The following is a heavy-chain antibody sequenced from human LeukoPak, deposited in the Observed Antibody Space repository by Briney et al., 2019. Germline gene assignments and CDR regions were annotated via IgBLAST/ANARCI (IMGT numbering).Heavy chain of an antibody. Sequence: GGSLRLSCAASGFTFSSYAMSWVRQAPGKGLEWVSAISGSGGSTYYADSVKGRFTISRDNSKNTLYLQMNSLKTEDTAVYYCTTEWIHSSGYYGDYWGQGTLVTVSS. CDR3: TTEWIHSSGYYGDY. D-gene: IGHD3-22*01. J-gene: IGHJ4*02. CDR2: ISGSGGST. CDR1: GFTFSSYA. V-gene: IGHV3-23*01.